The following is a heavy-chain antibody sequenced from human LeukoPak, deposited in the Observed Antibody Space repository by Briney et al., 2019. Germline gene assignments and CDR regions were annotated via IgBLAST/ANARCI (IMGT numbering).Heavy chain of an antibody. V-gene: IGHV1-2*02. CDR3: ARGPNNGSFDY. Sequence: ASVKISCKASGYTFTAFYMHWLRQAPGQGPEWVGWINPESGGTKTAQKFQGRVTMTRDTSISTVYMELSSLGSDDTAVYYCARGPNNGSFDYWGQGTLVTVSS. J-gene: IGHJ4*02. CDR1: GYTFTAFY. CDR2: INPESGGT. D-gene: IGHD1-26*01.